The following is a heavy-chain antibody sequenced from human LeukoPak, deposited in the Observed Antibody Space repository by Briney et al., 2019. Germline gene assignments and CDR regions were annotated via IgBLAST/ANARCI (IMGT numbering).Heavy chain of an antibody. CDR1: GGSISSSSYY. CDR2: IYYSGST. J-gene: IGHJ4*02. Sequence: SETLSLTCTVSGGSISSSSYYWGWIRQPPGTGLEWIGSIYYSGSTYYNPSLKSRVTISVDTSKNQFSLKLSSVTAADTAVYYCARVIVGATYYFDYWGQGTLVTVSS. D-gene: IGHD1-26*01. CDR3: ARVIVGATYYFDY. V-gene: IGHV4-39*01.